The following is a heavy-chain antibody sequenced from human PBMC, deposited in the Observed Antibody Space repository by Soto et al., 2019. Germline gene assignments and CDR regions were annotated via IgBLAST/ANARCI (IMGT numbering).Heavy chain of an antibody. CDR1: GFTFSSYE. Sequence: GGSLRLSCAASGFTFSSYEMNWVRQAPGKGLEWVSYISSSGSTIYYADSVKGRFTTSRDNAKNSLYLQMNSLRAEDTAVYYCARGLGWELLYYFDYWGQGTLVTVSS. V-gene: IGHV3-48*03. CDR3: ARGLGWELLYYFDY. J-gene: IGHJ4*02. CDR2: ISSSGSTI. D-gene: IGHD1-26*01.